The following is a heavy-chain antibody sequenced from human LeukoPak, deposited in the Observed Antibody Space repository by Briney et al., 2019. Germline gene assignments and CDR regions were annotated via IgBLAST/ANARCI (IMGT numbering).Heavy chain of an antibody. CDR3: ARVPTGYTYPSGAFGI. CDR1: GYTFTSYG. V-gene: IGHV1-69*04. CDR2: IIPILGIA. J-gene: IGHJ3*02. D-gene: IGHD5-18*01. Sequence: SVKVSCKASGYTFTSYGISWVRQAPGQGLEWMGRIIPILGIANYAQKFQGRVTITADKSTSTAYMELSSLRSEDTAVYYCARVPTGYTYPSGAFGIWGQGTMVTVSS.